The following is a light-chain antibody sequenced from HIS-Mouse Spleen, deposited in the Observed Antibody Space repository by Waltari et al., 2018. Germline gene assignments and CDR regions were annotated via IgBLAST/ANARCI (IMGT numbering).Light chain of an antibody. Sequence: QSDLTQPASVSGSPGQSITISCTGTSSDVGSHNLVSWYQQHPGKAPKLMIYEGSKRPSGVSNRFSGSKSGNTASLTISGLQAEDEADYYCCSYAGSSTWVFGGGTKLTVL. CDR1: SSDVGSHNL. V-gene: IGLV2-23*01. J-gene: IGLJ3*02. CDR3: CSYAGSSTWV. CDR2: EGS.